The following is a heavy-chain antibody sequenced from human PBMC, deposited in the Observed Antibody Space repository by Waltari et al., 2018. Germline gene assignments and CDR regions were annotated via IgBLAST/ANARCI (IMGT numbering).Heavy chain of an antibody. D-gene: IGHD3-3*01. CDR1: GGSFSGSY. CDR2: INHSGST. V-gene: IGHV4-34*01. J-gene: IGHJ4*02. Sequence: QVQLQQWGAGLLKPSETLSLTCAVYGGSFSGSYWSWIRQPPGKGLEWIGEINHSGSTNYNPSLKSRVTISVDTSKNQFSLKLSSVTAADTAVYYCARVAKEYFWSVGTRAHYFDYWGQGTLVTVSS. CDR3: ARVAKEYFWSVGTRAHYFDY.